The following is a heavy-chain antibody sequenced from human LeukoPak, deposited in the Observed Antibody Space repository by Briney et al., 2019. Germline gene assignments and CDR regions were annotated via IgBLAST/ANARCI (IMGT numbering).Heavy chain of an antibody. Sequence: ASVKVSCKASGYTFTSYYMHWVRQAPGQGREWMGIINPSGGSTSYAQKFQGRVTMTRDTSTSTVYMELSSLRSEDTAVYYCAREGRDYGDQSPYGYYYGMDVWGKGTTVTVSS. CDR3: AREGRDYGDQSPYGYYYGMDV. V-gene: IGHV1-46*01. CDR1: GYTFTSYY. J-gene: IGHJ6*04. CDR2: INPSGGST. D-gene: IGHD4-17*01.